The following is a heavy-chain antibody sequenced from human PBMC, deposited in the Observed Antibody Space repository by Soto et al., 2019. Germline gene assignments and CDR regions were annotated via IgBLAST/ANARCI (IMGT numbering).Heavy chain of an antibody. Sequence: SVKVSCKASGGTFSSYAISWVRQAPGQGLEWMGGIIPIFGTANYAQKFQGRITMTRDTSTSTVYMELSSLRSEDTAVYYCARTTMTFYYFDFWGQGTLVTVSS. D-gene: IGHD4-17*01. J-gene: IGHJ4*02. CDR1: GGTFSSYA. V-gene: IGHV1-69*05. CDR2: IIPIFGTA. CDR3: ARTTMTFYYFDF.